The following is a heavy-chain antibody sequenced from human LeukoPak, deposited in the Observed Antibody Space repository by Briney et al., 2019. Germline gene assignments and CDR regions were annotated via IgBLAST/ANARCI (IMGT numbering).Heavy chain of an antibody. CDR2: ISSSSSYI. Sequence: GGSLRLSCAASGFTLSSYSMNWVRQAPGKGLQWVSSISSSSSYIYYADSVKGRFTISRDNAKKSLYLEMNSLRAEDTAVYYCARVPMIRGVVIDHMDVWGKGTTVTISS. D-gene: IGHD3-10*01. CDR3: ARVPMIRGVVIDHMDV. J-gene: IGHJ6*03. CDR1: GFTLSSYS. V-gene: IGHV3-21*01.